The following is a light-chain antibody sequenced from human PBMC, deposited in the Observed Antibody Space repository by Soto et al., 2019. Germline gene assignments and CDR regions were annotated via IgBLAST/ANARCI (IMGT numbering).Light chain of an antibody. CDR1: SSDVVGYNY. V-gene: IGLV2-14*01. J-gene: IGLJ2*01. CDR3: SSYTSSSTLVV. Sequence: QSALTQPASVSESPGQSITISCTGTSSDVVGYNYVSWYQQHPGKAPKLLIYDVSNRPSGVSNRFSGSKSGNTASLTISGLQAEDEADYSCSSYTSSSTLVVFGGGTKLTVL. CDR2: DVS.